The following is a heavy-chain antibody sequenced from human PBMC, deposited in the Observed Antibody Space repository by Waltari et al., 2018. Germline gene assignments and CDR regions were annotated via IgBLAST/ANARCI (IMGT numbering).Heavy chain of an antibody. CDR3: AAQVQGVMLDP. V-gene: IGHV4-4*02. CDR1: GGSISSSNW. J-gene: IGHJ5*02. Sequence: QVQLQESGPGLVKPSGTLSLTCAVSGGSISSSNWWSWVRQPPGKGMEWIGEIYHSVSTNYNPSLKSRVTISVYKSKNQFSLKLVAVSAADTAVYYCAAQVQGVMLDPWGQGTLVTVSS. D-gene: IGHD3-10*01. CDR2: IYHSVST.